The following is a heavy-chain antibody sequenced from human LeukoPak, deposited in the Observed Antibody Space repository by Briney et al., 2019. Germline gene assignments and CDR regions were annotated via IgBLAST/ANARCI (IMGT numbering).Heavy chain of an antibody. CDR1: GGSISNYY. V-gene: IGHV4-59*06. D-gene: IGHD3-16*01. Sequence: SETLSLTCTVSGGSISNYYWSWIRQPPGKALEWIGYIYYSGSTYYNPSLKSRVTISVDTSKNQFSLKLSSVTAADTAVYYCARTPQWGSAFFDPWGQGTLVTVSS. CDR2: IYYSGST. J-gene: IGHJ5*02. CDR3: ARTPQWGSAFFDP.